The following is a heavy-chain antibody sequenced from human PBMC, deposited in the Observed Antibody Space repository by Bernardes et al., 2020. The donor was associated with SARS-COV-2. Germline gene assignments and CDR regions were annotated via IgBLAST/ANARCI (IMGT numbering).Heavy chain of an antibody. Sequence: ASVKVSCKASGYTFTGYYMHWVRQAPGQGLEWMGWINPNSGGTNYAQKFQGWVTMTRDTSISTAYMELSRLRSDDTAVYYCAREEVLYDFWIGGMDVWGQGTTVTVSS. CDR3: AREEVLYDFWIGGMDV. CDR1: GYTFTGYY. J-gene: IGHJ6*02. CDR2: INPNSGGT. V-gene: IGHV1-2*04. D-gene: IGHD3-3*01.